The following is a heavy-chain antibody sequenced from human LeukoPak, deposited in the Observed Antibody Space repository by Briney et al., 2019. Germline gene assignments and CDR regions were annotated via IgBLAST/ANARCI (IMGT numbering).Heavy chain of an antibody. D-gene: IGHD4-17*01. Sequence: ASVKVSCKASGHTFTSYYMHWVRQAPGQGLEWMGIINPSGGSTSYAQKFQGRVTMTRDMSTSTVYMELSSLRSEDTAVYYCARDRATVTTSNYYYYYMDVWGKGTTVTVSS. V-gene: IGHV1-46*01. CDR3: ARDRATVTTSNYYYYYMDV. CDR2: INPSGGST. J-gene: IGHJ6*03. CDR1: GHTFTSYY.